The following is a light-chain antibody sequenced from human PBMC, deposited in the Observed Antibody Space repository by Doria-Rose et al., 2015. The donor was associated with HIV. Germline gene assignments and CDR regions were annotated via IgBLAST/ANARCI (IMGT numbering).Light chain of an antibody. Sequence: LTQSPGTLSLSPGERATLSCRASQRAKSSYLDWYQQQPGQAPRLLIYDASTRATGIPDRFSGSGSGTDFTLTISRLEPEDVAVYYCQQYGTSRGTFGQGTRLEIK. J-gene: IGKJ5*01. CDR3: QQYGTSRGT. CDR2: DAS. V-gene: IGKV3-20*01. CDR1: QRAKSSY.